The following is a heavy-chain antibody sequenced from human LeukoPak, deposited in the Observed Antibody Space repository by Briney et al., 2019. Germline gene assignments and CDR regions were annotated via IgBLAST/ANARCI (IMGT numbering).Heavy chain of an antibody. CDR2: ITPIFGTA. D-gene: IGHD3-9*01. CDR1: GGTFSSYA. V-gene: IGHV1-69*13. Sequence: SVKVSCKASGGTFSSYAISWVRQAPGQGLEWMGGITPIFGTANYAQKFQGRVTITADESTSTAYMELSSLRSEDTAVYYCARAYFDWLSPRWAFDIWGQGTMVTVSS. CDR3: ARAYFDWLSPRWAFDI. J-gene: IGHJ3*02.